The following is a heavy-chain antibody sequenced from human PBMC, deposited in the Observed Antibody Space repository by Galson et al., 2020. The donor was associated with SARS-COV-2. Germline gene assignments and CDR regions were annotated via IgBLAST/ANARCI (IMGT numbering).Heavy chain of an antibody. CDR1: GGSFSDYS. V-gene: IGHV4-4*07. J-gene: IGHJ4*02. Sequence: SETLSLTCTVSGGSFSDYSWSWIRLPAGKGLEWIGRIYTSGNTNYNPSLRSQVTMSVDTSRNQFSLRLSSVTAADTGLYYCVREGWTLPFDYWGQGAQVTVSS. CDR3: VREGWTLPFDY. CDR2: IYTSGNT. D-gene: IGHD2-15*01.